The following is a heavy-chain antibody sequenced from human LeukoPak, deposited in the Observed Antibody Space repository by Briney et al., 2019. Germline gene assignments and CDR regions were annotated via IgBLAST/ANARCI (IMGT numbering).Heavy chain of an antibody. CDR3: ARGRGTTMVRGVITNYFDI. D-gene: IGHD3-10*01. V-gene: IGHV1-2*02. CDR2: IDPNSGGT. CDR1: GYTFTAHY. Sequence: ASVKVSCKASGYTFTAHYIHWVRQAPGQGLEWMGWIDPNSGGTNYAQKFQGSVTMTGDKSINTAFMELSRLTSDDTATYYCARGRGTTMVRGVITNYFDIWGRGSLVTVSS. J-gene: IGHJ2*01.